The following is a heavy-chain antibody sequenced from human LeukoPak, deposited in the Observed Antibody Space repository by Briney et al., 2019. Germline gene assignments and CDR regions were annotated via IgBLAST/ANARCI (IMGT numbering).Heavy chain of an antibody. Sequence: SETLSLTCAVSGASISSSSYYWGWIRQPPGKGLEWIGSIYYSGSTYYNPSLKSRVTMSVDTSKNQFSLKLSSVTAADTAVYYCARDRSIAVAGVFDYWGQGTLVTVSS. D-gene: IGHD6-19*01. CDR3: ARDRSIAVAGVFDY. CDR1: GASISSSSYY. V-gene: IGHV4-39*07. J-gene: IGHJ4*02. CDR2: IYYSGST.